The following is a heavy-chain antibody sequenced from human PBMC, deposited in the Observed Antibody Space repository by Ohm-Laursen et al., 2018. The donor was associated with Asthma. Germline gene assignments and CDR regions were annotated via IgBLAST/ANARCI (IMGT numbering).Heavy chain of an antibody. V-gene: IGHV1-8*01. CDR3: ARGTWGDVVVVAATYYFDY. J-gene: IGHJ4*02. Sequence: SVKVSCKASGYTFTSYDINWVRQATGQGLEWMGWMNPNSGNTGYAQKFQGRVTMTRNTSISTAYMELSSLRSEDTAVYYCARGTWGDVVVVAATYYFDYWGQGTLVTVSS. D-gene: IGHD2-15*01. CDR2: MNPNSGNT. CDR1: GYTFTSYD.